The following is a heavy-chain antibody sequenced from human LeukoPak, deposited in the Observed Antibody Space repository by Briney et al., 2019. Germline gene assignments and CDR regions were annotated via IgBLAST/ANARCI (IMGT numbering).Heavy chain of an antibody. D-gene: IGHD5-18*01. CDR3: ARDYTAMVAGY. Sequence: GRSLRLSCTASGFTFGDYAMSWVRQAPGKGLEWVANIKQDGSEKYYVDSVKGRFTISRDNAKNSLYLQMNSLRAEDTAVYYCARDYTAMVAGYWGQGTLVTVSS. CDR1: GFTFGDYA. V-gene: IGHV3-7*03. J-gene: IGHJ4*02. CDR2: IKQDGSEK.